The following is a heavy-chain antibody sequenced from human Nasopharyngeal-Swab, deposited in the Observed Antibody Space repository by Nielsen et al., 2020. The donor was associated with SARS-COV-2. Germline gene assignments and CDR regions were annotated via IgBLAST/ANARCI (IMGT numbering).Heavy chain of an antibody. CDR3: ARDRKDYFDY. CDR2: INAGNGNT. J-gene: IGHJ4*02. V-gene: IGHV1-3*01. CDR1: GGTFSSYA. Sequence: ASVKVSCKASGGTFSSYAISWVRQAPGQGLEWMGWINAGNGNTKYSQKFQGRVTITRDTSASTAYMELSSLRSEDTAVYYCARDRKDYFDYWGQGTLVTVSS.